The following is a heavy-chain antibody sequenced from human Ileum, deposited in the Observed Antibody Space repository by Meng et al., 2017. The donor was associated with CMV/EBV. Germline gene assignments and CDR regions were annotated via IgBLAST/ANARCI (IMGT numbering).Heavy chain of an antibody. CDR1: GFTFSSYA. CDR2: IYSGGSST. V-gene: IGHV3-23*03. Sequence: GESLKISCAASGFTFSSYAMSWVRQAPGKGLEWVSVIYSGGSSTYYADSVKGRFTISRDNSKNTLYLQMNSLRAEDTAVYYCAKPNWGYSMDVWGQGTTVTVSS. J-gene: IGHJ6*02. CDR3: AKPNWGYSMDV. D-gene: IGHD7-27*01.